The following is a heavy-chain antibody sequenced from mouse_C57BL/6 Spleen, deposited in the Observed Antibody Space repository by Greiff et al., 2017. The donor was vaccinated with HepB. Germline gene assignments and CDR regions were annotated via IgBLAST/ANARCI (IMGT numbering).Heavy chain of an antibody. CDR2: ISYDGSN. CDR1: GYSITSGYY. CDR3: AREYGSPFDY. D-gene: IGHD2-10*02. Sequence: DVKLVESGPGLVKPSQSLSLTCSVTGYSITSGYYWNWIRQFPGNKLEWMGYISYDGSNNYNPSLKNRISITRDTSKNQFFLKLNSVTTEDTATYYCAREYGSPFDYWGQGTTLTVSS. J-gene: IGHJ2*01. V-gene: IGHV3-6*01.